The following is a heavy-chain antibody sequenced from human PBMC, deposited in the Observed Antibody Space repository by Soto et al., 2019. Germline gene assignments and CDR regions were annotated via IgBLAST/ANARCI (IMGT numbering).Heavy chain of an antibody. CDR1: GYTFTSYG. Sequence: ASVKVSCKASGYTFTSYGISWVRQAPGQGLEWMGWSSAYNGNTNYAQKLQGRVTMTTDTSTSTAYMELRSLRSDDTAVYYCARGFELLDYYDSSGDWFDPWGQGTLVTVSS. CDR2: SSAYNGNT. CDR3: ARGFELLDYYDSSGDWFDP. V-gene: IGHV1-18*01. J-gene: IGHJ5*02. D-gene: IGHD3-22*01.